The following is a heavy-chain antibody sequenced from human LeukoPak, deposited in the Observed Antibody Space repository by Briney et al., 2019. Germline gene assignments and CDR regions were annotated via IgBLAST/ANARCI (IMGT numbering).Heavy chain of an antibody. CDR2: IKEDGSER. CDR3: ARSGSYFDY. Sequence: GGSLRLSCAASGFTFSHYWMSWVRQAPGKGLEWVANIKEDGSERNYVDSVKGRFTISRDNAKNSVYLQMDSLRAEDTAVYHCARSGSYFDYLGQGTLVTVSS. D-gene: IGHD1-26*01. V-gene: IGHV3-7*01. CDR1: GFTFSHYW. J-gene: IGHJ4*02.